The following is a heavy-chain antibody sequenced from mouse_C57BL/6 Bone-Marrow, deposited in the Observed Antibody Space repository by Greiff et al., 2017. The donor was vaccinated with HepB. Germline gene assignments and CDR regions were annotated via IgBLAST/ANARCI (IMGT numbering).Heavy chain of an antibody. CDR3: ARSLGAWVAY. Sequence: QVQLQQPGAELVMPGASVKLSCKASGYTFTSYWMHWVKQRPGQGLEWIGEIDPSDSYTNYNQKFKGKSTLTVDKSSSTAYMQLSSLTSEDSAVYYCARSLGAWVAYWGQGTLVTVSA. CDR1: GYTFTSYW. D-gene: IGHD4-1*01. CDR2: IDPSDSYT. J-gene: IGHJ3*01. V-gene: IGHV1-69*01.